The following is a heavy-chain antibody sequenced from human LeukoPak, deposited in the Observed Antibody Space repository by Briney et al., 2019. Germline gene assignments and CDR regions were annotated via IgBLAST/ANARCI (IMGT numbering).Heavy chain of an antibody. CDR2: INHSGST. CDR1: GGSFSGYY. Sequence: SETLSLTCAVYGGSFSGYYWSWIRQPAGKGLEWIGEINHSGSTNYNPSLKSRVTISVDTSKNQFSLKLSSVTAADTAVYYCARLRYSSSWKVRYNWFDPWGQGTLVTVSS. D-gene: IGHD6-13*01. J-gene: IGHJ5*02. CDR3: ARLRYSSSWKVRYNWFDP. V-gene: IGHV4-34*01.